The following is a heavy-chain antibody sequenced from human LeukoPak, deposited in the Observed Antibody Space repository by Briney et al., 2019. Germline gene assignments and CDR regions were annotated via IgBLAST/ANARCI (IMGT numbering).Heavy chain of an antibody. CDR1: GFSVSNNY. Sequence: GGSLRLSCAASGFSVSNNYMSWVRQAPGKGLEWVSIMYNDGDTYQRDSVKGRFTMSRDNSKNTLYLHMDSLRVEDTAMYFCAREGSDYGDYDAFDIWGRGTTVIVSS. CDR3: AREGSDYGDYDAFDI. J-gene: IGHJ3*02. CDR2: MYNDGDT. V-gene: IGHV3-53*01. D-gene: IGHD4-17*01.